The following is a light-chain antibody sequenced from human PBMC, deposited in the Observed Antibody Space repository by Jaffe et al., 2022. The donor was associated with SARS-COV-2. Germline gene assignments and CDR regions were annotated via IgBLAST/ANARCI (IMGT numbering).Light chain of an antibody. Sequence: DIVMTQSPDSLAVSLGERATINCRSSQSIFYNSNNKNYLAWYQQRPGQPPKLLIYWASTRDSGVPDRFSGSGSGTDFTLTISGLQAEDVAIYYCLQYYSTPRTFGQGTKVEIK. CDR1: QSIFYNSNNKNY. CDR3: LQYYSTPRT. CDR2: WAS. J-gene: IGKJ1*01. V-gene: IGKV4-1*01.